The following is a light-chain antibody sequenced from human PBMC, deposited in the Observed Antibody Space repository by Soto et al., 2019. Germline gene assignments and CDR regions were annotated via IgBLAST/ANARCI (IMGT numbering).Light chain of an antibody. V-gene: IGKV3-20*01. CDR3: QQFESSPRP. J-gene: IGKJ1*01. Sequence: EIVLTQSPGTLSLSPGERATLFCRASQSVATSRVAWYQQKPGQAPRLLIGASSRATGVPDRFIGSGSGTDFTLTIRRLEPEDFAVYYCQQFESSPRPFGRGTTVQI. CDR1: QSVATSR. CDR2: GAS.